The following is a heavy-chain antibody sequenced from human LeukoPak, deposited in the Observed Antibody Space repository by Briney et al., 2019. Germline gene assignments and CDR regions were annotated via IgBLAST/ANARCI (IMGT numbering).Heavy chain of an antibody. Sequence: PGGSLRLSCAASGFTFSSYWMSWVRQAPGKGLEWVANIKQDGSEKYYVDSVKGRFTISRDNAKNSLHLQMNSLRAEDTAVYYCARDPQGITMIVGAFDIWGQGTMVTVSS. J-gene: IGHJ3*02. CDR2: IKQDGSEK. CDR3: ARDPQGITMIVGAFDI. CDR1: GFTFSSYW. V-gene: IGHV3-7*01. D-gene: IGHD3-22*01.